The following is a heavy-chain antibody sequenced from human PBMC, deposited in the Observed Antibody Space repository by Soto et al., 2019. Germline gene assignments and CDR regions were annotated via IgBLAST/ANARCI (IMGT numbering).Heavy chain of an antibody. CDR2: IFSSGST. D-gene: IGHD5-12*01. Sequence: WGWVRQPAGKGLEWIGRIFSSGSTSFNPSLESRVAMSVDTSKNHFSLNLSSVTAADMAVYYCAREGSYSAYNFAHGIQLWSFDFWGQGALVTVSS. CDR3: AREGSYSAYNFAHGIQLWSFDF. V-gene: IGHV4-4*07. J-gene: IGHJ4*02.